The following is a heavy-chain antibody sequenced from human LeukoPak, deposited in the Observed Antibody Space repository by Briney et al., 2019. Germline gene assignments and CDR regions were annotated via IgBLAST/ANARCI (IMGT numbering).Heavy chain of an antibody. CDR3: ARDPDDYGDDGWFDP. CDR1: GYTFTGYY. J-gene: IGHJ5*02. CDR2: INPNSGGT. D-gene: IGHD4-17*01. V-gene: IGHV1-2*02. Sequence: ASVKVSCKASGYTFTGYYMYWVRQAPGQGLEWMGWINPNSGGTNYAQKFQGRVTMTRDTYISTAYMELSRLRSDDTAVYYCARDPDDYGDDGWFDPWGQGTLVTVSS.